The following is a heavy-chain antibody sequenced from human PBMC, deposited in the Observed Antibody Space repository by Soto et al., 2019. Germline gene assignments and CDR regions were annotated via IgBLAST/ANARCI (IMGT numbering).Heavy chain of an antibody. V-gene: IGHV3-30-3*01. J-gene: IGHJ6*02. CDR1: GFTFSSYA. D-gene: IGHD2-21*02. CDR2: ISYDGSNK. CDR3: ARDRWVVTAIARYYGMDV. Sequence: GGSLRLSCAASGFTFSSYAMHWVRQAPGKGLEWVAVISYDGSNKYYADSVKGRFTISRDNSKNTLYLQMNSLRAEDTAVYYCARDRWVVTAIARYYGMDVWGQGTTVTVSS.